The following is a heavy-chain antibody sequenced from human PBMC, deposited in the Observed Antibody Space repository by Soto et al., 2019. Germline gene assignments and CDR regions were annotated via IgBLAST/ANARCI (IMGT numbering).Heavy chain of an antibody. D-gene: IGHD6-25*01. CDR3: AKDRLANPPYYYYYYGMDV. J-gene: IGHJ6*02. V-gene: IGHV3-30*18. CDR2: ISNAGSNK. CDR1: GFTFSSYG. Sequence: GGSLRLSCAASGFTFSSYGIHWVRQAPGKGLEWVAFISNAGSNKYYEDSVKGRFTISRDNSKNTLYLQMNSLRAEDTAVYYCAKDRLANPPYYYYYYGMDVWGQGTTVTVSS.